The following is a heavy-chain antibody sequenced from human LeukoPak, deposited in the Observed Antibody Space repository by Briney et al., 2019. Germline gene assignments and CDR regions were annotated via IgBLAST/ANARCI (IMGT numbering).Heavy chain of an antibody. CDR3: ARGRTSYSSSWSYYYYGMDV. CDR1: GYTFTRYG. D-gene: IGHD6-13*01. Sequence: GASVKVSCKGSGYTFTRYGISWVRQAPGQGLEWMGWISAYKGNTNYAQNFQGRVTMTTDTSTSTAYMEVRSLRFDDTAVYYCARGRTSYSSSWSYYYYGMDVWGQGTTVTVSS. CDR2: ISAYKGNT. V-gene: IGHV1-18*01. J-gene: IGHJ6*02.